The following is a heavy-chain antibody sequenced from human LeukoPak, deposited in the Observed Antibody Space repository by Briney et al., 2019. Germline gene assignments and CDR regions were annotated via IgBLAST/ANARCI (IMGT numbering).Heavy chain of an antibody. J-gene: IGHJ4*02. Sequence: SETLSLTCTVSGGSISSYYWSWIRQPPGKGLEWIGYIYYSGSTNYNPSLKSRVTISVDTSKNQFSLKLSSVTAADTAVYYCARSPYRYYFDYWGQGTLVTVSS. CDR2: IYYSGST. D-gene: IGHD3-16*02. CDR3: ARSPYRYYFDY. CDR1: GGSISSYY. V-gene: IGHV4-59*08.